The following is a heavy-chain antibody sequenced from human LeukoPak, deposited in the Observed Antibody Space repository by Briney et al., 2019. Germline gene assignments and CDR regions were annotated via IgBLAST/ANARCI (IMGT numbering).Heavy chain of an antibody. V-gene: IGHV3-21*01. J-gene: IGHJ4*02. Sequence: PGGSLRLSCAAYGFTFSNYAMTWVRQAPGKGLEWVSSISSSSSYIYYADSVKGRFTISRDNAKNSLYLQMNSLRAEDTAVYYCAKSRDGWNYFDYWGQGTLVTVSS. CDR2: ISSSSSYI. D-gene: IGHD5-24*01. CDR3: AKSRDGWNYFDY. CDR1: GFTFSNYA.